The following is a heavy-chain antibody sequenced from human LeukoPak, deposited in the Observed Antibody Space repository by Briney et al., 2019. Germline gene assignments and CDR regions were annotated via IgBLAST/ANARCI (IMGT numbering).Heavy chain of an antibody. Sequence: GGSLRLSCAASGFTFSSYSMSWVRQAPGKGLEWVSAISGSGGSTYYADSVKGRFTISRDNSKNTLYLQMNSLRAEDTAVYYCAPRGIVVVPAAMEGRDYWGQGTLVTVSS. V-gene: IGHV3-23*01. J-gene: IGHJ4*02. CDR2: ISGSGGST. CDR3: APRGIVVVPAAMEGRDY. CDR1: GFTFSSYS. D-gene: IGHD2-2*01.